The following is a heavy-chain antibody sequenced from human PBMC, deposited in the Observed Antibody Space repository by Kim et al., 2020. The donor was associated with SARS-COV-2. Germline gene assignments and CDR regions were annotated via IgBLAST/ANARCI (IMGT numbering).Heavy chain of an antibody. V-gene: IGHV3-23*01. CDR1: GFTFSSYA. D-gene: IGHD3-9*01. CDR3: AKEQLRYFDWLLTPNWFDP. J-gene: IGHJ5*02. CDR2: ISGSGGST. Sequence: GGSLRLSCAASGFTFSSYAMSWVRQAPGKGLEWVSAISGSGGSTYYADSVKGRFTISRDNSKNTLYLQMNSLRAEDTAVYYCAKEQLRYFDWLLTPNWFDPWGQGTLVTVSS.